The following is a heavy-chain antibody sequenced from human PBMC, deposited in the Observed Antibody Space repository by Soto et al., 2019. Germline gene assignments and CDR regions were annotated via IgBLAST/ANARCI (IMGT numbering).Heavy chain of an antibody. CDR2: INAGNGNT. J-gene: IGHJ4*02. Sequence: QVQLVQSGAEVKKPGASVKVSCKASGYTFTSYAMHWVRQAPGQRLEWMGWINAGNGNTKYSQKFQGRVTITRDTSASTAYMELSSLRSEDTAVYYCARALHYDILTGYYACAYWGQGTLVTVSS. CDR1: GYTFTSYA. D-gene: IGHD3-9*01. V-gene: IGHV1-3*01. CDR3: ARALHYDILTGYYACAY.